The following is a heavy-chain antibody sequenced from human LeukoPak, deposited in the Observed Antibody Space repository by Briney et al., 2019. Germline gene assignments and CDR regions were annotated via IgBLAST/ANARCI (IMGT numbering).Heavy chain of an antibody. V-gene: IGHV3-48*03. D-gene: IGHD5-18*01. CDR2: ISGVGSVN. J-gene: IGHJ4*02. CDR1: GFTFSSYE. CDR3: ARSPTGYSYADYFDY. Sequence: GGSLRLSCAASGFTFSSYEMNWVRQAPGKGLEWVSYISGVGSVNNYADSVKGRFTISRDNAKNSLYLQMNSLRADDTAVYYCARSPTGYSYADYFDYWGQGTLVTVSS.